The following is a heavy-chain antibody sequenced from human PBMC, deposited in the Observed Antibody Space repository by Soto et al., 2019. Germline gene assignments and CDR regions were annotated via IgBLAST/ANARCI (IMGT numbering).Heavy chain of an antibody. CDR3: ARDEARPLGY. V-gene: IGHV3-7*01. J-gene: IGHJ4*02. Sequence: EVQLVESGGGLVQPGGSLRLSCAASGFTFSSYWMSWVRQAPGKGLVWVANIKPDGSERYYVDSVRGRFTISRDNARNSLYLQMNSLRAEDTAVYYCARDEARPLGYWGQGTLVTVSS. CDR1: GFTFSSYW. CDR2: IKPDGSER. D-gene: IGHD6-6*01.